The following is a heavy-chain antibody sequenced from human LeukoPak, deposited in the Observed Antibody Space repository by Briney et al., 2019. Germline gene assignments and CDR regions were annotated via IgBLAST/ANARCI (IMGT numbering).Heavy chain of an antibody. V-gene: IGHV4-39*01. D-gene: IGHD3-3*02. J-gene: IGHJ6*03. CDR1: GGSISSSRYY. CDR2: IYYSGST. CDR3: ARGTFGVVGYYYYMDV. Sequence: SETLSLTCTVSGGSISSSRYYWGWIRQPPGKGLEWIGCIYYSGSTYYNPSLKSRVTISVDPSKNQFSLKLSSVTAADTAVYYCARGTFGVVGYYYYMDVWGKGTTVTVSS.